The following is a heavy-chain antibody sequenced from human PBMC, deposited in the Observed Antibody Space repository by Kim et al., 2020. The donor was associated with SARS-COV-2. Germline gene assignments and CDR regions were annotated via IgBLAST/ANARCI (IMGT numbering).Heavy chain of an antibody. CDR2: IYYSGST. V-gene: IGHV4-59*08. J-gene: IGHJ6*02. CDR3: ARLSYYYGMDV. CDR1: GGSISSYY. Sequence: SETLSLTCTVSGGSISSYYWSWIRQPPGKGLEWIGYIYYSGSTNYNPSLKSRVTISVDTSKNQFSLKLSSVTAADTAVYYCARLSYYYGMDVWGQGTTVTVTS.